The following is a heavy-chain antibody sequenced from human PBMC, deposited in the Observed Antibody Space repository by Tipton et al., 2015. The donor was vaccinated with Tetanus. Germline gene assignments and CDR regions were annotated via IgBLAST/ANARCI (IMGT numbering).Heavy chain of an antibody. D-gene: IGHD6-6*01. V-gene: IGHV4-39*01. J-gene: IGHJ5*02. CDR3: ARNETSSPWLGT. CDR1: GVSISSNSYY. CDR2: VFHSGTT. Sequence: TLSLTCTVSGVSISSNSYYWGWIRQPPGKGLEWIGTVFHSGTTYYNPSLKSRVTISVDTSKNQFSLMLTSVTAADTAVYYCARNETSSPWLGTWGQGTLVTVSS.